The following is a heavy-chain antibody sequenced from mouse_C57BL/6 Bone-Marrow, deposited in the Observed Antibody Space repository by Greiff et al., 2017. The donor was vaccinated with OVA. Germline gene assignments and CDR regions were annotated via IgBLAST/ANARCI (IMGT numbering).Heavy chain of an antibody. D-gene: IGHD2-5*01. CDR2: INPSSGYT. V-gene: IGHV1-4*01. CDR3: ARDPLYSIWYFDV. J-gene: IGHJ1*03. CDR1: GYTFTSYT. Sequence: QVQLQQSGAELARPGASVKMSCKASGYTFTSYTMHWVKQRPGPGLEWIGYINPSSGYTKYNQKFKDKATLTADKSSSTAYMQLSSLTSEDSAVYYCARDPLYSIWYFDVWGTGTTVTVSS.